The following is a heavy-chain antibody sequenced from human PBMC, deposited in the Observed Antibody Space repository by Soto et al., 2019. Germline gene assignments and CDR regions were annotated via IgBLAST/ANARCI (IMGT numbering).Heavy chain of an antibody. J-gene: IGHJ5*02. CDR2: IYYSGST. CDR1: GGSISSGDFC. CDR3: ARAGGVRYNWFDP. V-gene: IGHV4-30-4*01. Sequence: SLTCTVSGGSISSGDFCWSWIRQPPGKGLEWIGYIYYSGSTYYNPSLTSRVTISVDTSKNQFSLKLSSVTAADTAVYYCARAGGVRYNWFDPWGQGTLVTVSS. D-gene: IGHD3-10*01.